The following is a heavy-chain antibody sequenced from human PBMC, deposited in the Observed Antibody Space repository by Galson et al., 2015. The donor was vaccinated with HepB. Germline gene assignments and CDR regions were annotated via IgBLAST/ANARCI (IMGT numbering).Heavy chain of an antibody. D-gene: IGHD3-22*01. Sequence: SVKVSCKASGYTFDFYAITWFRQAPGQGLEWMGGSSDFNGQPSHAQSVQDRVIMTTDRSASTAYLEVQNLRSDDTAIYYCARYDDTSGNYYFDKWGQGTLVTVSS. V-gene: IGHV1-18*01. CDR1: GYTFDFYA. J-gene: IGHJ4*02. CDR3: ARYDDTSGNYYFDK. CDR2: SSDFNGQP.